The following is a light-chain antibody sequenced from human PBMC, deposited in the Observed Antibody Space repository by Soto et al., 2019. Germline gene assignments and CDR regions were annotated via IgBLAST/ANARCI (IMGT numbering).Light chain of an antibody. CDR1: QSIGNV. V-gene: IGKV3-11*01. J-gene: IGKJ4*01. CDR2: DSS. CDR3: QQRSDWPLT. Sequence: EIVLTQSPATLSLSPGERATLSCRASQSIGNVLAWYQQKPGQAPRLLVYDSSNRATDIPARFSGSGSGTDFTLTISSLEPDDFAVYYCQQRSDWPLTFGGGTKVAIK.